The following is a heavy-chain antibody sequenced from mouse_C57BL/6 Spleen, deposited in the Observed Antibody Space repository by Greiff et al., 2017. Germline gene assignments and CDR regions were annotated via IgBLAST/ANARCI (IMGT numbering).Heavy chain of an antibody. CDR1: GYSFTGYY. V-gene: IGHV1-42*01. CDR3: ARKLRLYAMDY. CDR2: INPSTGGT. D-gene: IGHD2-4*01. Sequence: EVKLMESGPELVKPGASVKISCKASGYSFTGYYMNWVKQSPEKSLEWIGEINPSTGGTTYNQKFKAKATLTVDKSSSTAYMQLKSLTSEDSAVYYCARKLRLYAMDYWGQGTSVTVSS. J-gene: IGHJ4*01.